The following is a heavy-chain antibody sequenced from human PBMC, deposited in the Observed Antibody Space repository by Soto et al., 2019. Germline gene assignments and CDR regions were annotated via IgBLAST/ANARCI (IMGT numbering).Heavy chain of an antibody. D-gene: IGHD3-10*01. V-gene: IGHV4-31*03. CDR2: ISYCGRT. CDR1: GGTISRGGYY. Sequence: KPSETLSLTCTVSGGTISRGGYYWSRIRQHPGKGLEWVGYISYCGRTYYNSSLKSRVTISVDTSQNQFYLKLSSVTAADTAVYYCARGSITMVRAVSLGRLYYYYGMDVWGQGTTVTVSS. J-gene: IGHJ6*02. CDR3: ARGSITMVRAVSLGRLYYYYGMDV.